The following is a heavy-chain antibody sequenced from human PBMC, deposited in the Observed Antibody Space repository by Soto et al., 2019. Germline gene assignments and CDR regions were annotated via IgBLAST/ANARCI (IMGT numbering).Heavy chain of an antibody. V-gene: IGHV5-51*01. Sequence: PGESLKISCKGSGYSFTSYWIGWVRQMPGKGLEWMGITYPGDSDTRYSPSFQGQVTISADKSISTAYLQWSSLKASDTAMYYCARHPARDYYDSSGYLYWGQGTLVTVYS. D-gene: IGHD3-22*01. CDR1: GYSFTSYW. CDR2: TYPGDSDT. CDR3: ARHPARDYYDSSGYLY. J-gene: IGHJ4*02.